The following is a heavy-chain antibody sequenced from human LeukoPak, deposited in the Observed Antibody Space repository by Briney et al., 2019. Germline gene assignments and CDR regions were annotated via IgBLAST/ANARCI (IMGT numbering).Heavy chain of an antibody. Sequence: PGGSLRLSCSASGVPFSSYAMDWVRQAPGKGLEYVSAISDSGGSTYYADSVKGRFTISRDNSKNTLYLQMSSLRAEDTAGYFCVRGYSFGPYGMDVWGQGTTVTVSS. V-gene: IGHV3-64D*09. CDR1: GVPFSSYA. J-gene: IGHJ6*02. CDR3: VRGYSFGPYGMDV. D-gene: IGHD2-15*01. CDR2: ISDSGGST.